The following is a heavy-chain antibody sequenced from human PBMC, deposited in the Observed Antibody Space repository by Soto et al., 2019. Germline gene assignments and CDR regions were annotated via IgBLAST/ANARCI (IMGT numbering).Heavy chain of an antibody. CDR2: ISYTGST. V-gene: IGHV4-39*01. J-gene: IGHJ6*02. CDR1: GGSISSTKNY. CDR3: SRRFSFGSGKYGVDV. D-gene: IGHD3-10*01. Sequence: ETLSLTCTFSGGSISSTKNYWGWIRQPPGKGLEWIGTISYTGSTYYNPSLNGRVIISADTSKNQFSLKLSSLTAADTAVYYCSRRFSFGSGKYGVDVWGQGTMVTVSS.